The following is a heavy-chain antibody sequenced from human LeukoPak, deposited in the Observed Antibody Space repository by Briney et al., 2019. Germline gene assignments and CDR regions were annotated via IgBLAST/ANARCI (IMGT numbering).Heavy chain of an antibody. CDR2: MNPNSGDT. Sequence: ASVKVSCKASGYTFTNYEINWVRQATGHGLEWMGWMNPNSGDTAYAQKFQGRITMTRSTSITTAYMELSGLRSEDTAVYYCARQNYYDVYYFDYWGQGTLVTVSS. J-gene: IGHJ4*02. CDR1: GYTFTNYE. D-gene: IGHD3-22*01. V-gene: IGHV1-8*01. CDR3: ARQNYYDVYYFDY.